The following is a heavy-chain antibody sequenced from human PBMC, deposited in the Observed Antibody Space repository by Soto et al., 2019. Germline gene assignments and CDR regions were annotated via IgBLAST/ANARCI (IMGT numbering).Heavy chain of an antibody. D-gene: IGHD3-3*01. CDR3: ARASYDYDLWRAPAPRYKYNGMDV. J-gene: IGHJ6*02. CDR2: IFSGGRT. V-gene: IGHV3-66*01. CDR1: GFTVIDIY. Sequence: PGVPLRVSYAASGFTVIDIYMNWIRQAPGKGLEWVSVIFSGGRTSYADSVKGRFTISRDNSKNIVYLQMNSLRAEDTAIYFCARASYDYDLWRAPAPRYKYNGMDVWGQGTTVAVSS.